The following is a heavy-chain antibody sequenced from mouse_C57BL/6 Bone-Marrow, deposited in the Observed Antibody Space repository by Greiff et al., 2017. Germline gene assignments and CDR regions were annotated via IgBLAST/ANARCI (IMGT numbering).Heavy chain of an antibody. V-gene: IGHV14-4*01. D-gene: IGHD2-5*01. J-gene: IGHJ2*01. CDR2: IDPENGDT. CDR1: GFNIKDDY. Sequence: VQLQQSGAELVRPGASVKLSCTASGFNIKDDYMHWVKQRPEQGLEWIGWIDPENGDTEYASKFQGKATITADTPSNTAYLQLSSLTSEDTAVYYCTTRYIVSYYFDYWGQGTTLTVSS. CDR3: TTRYIVSYYFDY.